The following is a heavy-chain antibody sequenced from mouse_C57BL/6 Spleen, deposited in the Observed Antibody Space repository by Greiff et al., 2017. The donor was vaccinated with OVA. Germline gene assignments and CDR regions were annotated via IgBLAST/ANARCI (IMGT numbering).Heavy chain of an antibody. J-gene: IGHJ4*01. CDR3: ARQGTYYGSSYAYAMDY. Sequence: VKLMESGPGLVAPSQSLSITCTVSGFSLTSYGVHWVRQPPGKGLEWLVVIWSDGSTTYNSALKSRLSISKDNSKSQVFLKMNSLQTDDTAMYYCARQGTYYGSSYAYAMDYWGQGTSVTVSS. CDR1: GFSLTSYG. V-gene: IGHV2-6-1*01. CDR2: IWSDGST. D-gene: IGHD1-1*01.